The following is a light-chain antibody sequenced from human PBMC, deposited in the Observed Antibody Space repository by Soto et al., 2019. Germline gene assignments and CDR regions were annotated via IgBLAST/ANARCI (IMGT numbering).Light chain of an antibody. CDR2: KAS. CDR1: QSISTW. CDR3: QQYNNYRT. Sequence: DIQMTQSPSTLSASVGDRVTITCRASQSISTWLAWYQQKPGKAPKLLIYKASSLETGVPSRFSGSGSGTEFTLTISSLQPDDFATYYCQQYNNYRTVGQGTKVDIK. V-gene: IGKV1-5*03. J-gene: IGKJ1*01.